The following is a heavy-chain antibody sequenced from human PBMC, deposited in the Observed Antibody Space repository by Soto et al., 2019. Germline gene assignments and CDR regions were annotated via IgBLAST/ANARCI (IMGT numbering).Heavy chain of an antibody. Sequence: SETLSLTCTVSGGSISSYYWSWIRQPPGKGLEWIGYIYYSGSTNYNPSLKSRVTISVDTSKNQFSLKLSSVTAADTAVYYCARGGIAVAGKTSYWGQGTLVTVSS. V-gene: IGHV4-59*01. CDR1: GGSISSYY. J-gene: IGHJ4*02. CDR3: ARGGIAVAGKTSY. D-gene: IGHD6-19*01. CDR2: IYYSGST.